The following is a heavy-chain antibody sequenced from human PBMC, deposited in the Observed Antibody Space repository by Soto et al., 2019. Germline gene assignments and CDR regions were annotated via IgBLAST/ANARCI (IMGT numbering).Heavy chain of an antibody. D-gene: IGHD3-10*01. Sequence: QVQLVQSGAEMKKPGSSVKVSCQSSGCTFNTYAMNWVRQAPGQGPEWMGDISPMFGAANYAPKFQGRVTITADESTGTSYMQLSSLTSGDTALYFCAREVQVHTPAFVYWGQGTLVTVSS. CDR1: GCTFNTYA. CDR2: ISPMFGAA. V-gene: IGHV1-69*19. J-gene: IGHJ4*02. CDR3: AREVQVHTPAFVY.